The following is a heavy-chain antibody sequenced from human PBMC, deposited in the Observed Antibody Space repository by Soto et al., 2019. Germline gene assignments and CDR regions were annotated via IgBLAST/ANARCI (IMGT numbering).Heavy chain of an antibody. CDR3: ARGHKNTGYAVDF. D-gene: IGHD1-1*01. J-gene: IGHJ4*02. Sequence: QVQLVQSGAEVKKPGASVKVSCKASGYIFTSYYIHWVRQAPGQGLEWMGLINPSGARTSYAQKFLGRVTLVRDTSSSTVDLELSSLRSDDTAVYYCARGHKNTGYAVDFWGQGTQVTVSS. V-gene: IGHV1-46*01. CDR1: GYIFTSYY. CDR2: INPSGART.